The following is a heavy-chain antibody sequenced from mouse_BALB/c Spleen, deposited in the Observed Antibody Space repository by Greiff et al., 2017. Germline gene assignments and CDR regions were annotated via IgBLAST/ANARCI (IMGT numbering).Heavy chain of an antibody. CDR3: AREAGNWYFDV. CDR1: GFTFSSYG. Sequence: EVQGVESGGGLVQPGGSLKLSCAASGFTFSSYGMSWVRQTPDKRLELVATINSNGGSTYYPDSVKGRFTISRDNAKNTLYLQMSSLKSEDTAMYYCAREAGNWYFDVWGAGTTVTVSS. J-gene: IGHJ1*01. V-gene: IGHV5-6-3*01. CDR2: INSNGGST.